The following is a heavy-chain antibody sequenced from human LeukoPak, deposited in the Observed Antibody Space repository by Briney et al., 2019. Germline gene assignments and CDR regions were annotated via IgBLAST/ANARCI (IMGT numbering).Heavy chain of an antibody. CDR2: INPNSGGT. D-gene: IGHD3-9*01. CDR1: GYTFTSYG. V-gene: IGHV1-2*02. CDR3: ARELRYFDWLFTLCWFDP. Sequence: ASVKVSCKASGYTFTSYGISWVRQAPGQGLEWMGWINPNSGGTNYAQKFQGRVTMTRDTSISTAYMELSRLRSDDTAVYYCARELRYFDWLFTLCWFDPWGQGTLVTVSS. J-gene: IGHJ5*02.